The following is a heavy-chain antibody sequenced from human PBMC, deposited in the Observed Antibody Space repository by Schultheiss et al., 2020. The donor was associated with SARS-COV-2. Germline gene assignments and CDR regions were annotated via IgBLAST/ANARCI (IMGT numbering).Heavy chain of an antibody. V-gene: IGHV4-31*01. CDR3: ARGTMAYSSSYYYFDY. J-gene: IGHJ4*02. CDR1: GGSIRGGDYY. Sequence: SETLSLTCTVSGGSIRGGDYYWTWIRQQPGKGLEWIGYIYYSGSTFYNPSPKSLVTMSVDTSKNQFSLKLSSVTAADTAVYYCARGTMAYSSSYYYFDYWGQGTLVTVSS. D-gene: IGHD6-13*01. CDR2: IYYSGST.